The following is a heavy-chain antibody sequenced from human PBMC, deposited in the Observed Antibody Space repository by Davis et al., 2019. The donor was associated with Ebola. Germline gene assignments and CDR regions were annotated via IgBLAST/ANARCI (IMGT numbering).Heavy chain of an antibody. D-gene: IGHD2-21*02. CDR2: IHYLGNT. V-gene: IGHV4-59*12. J-gene: IGHJ4*02. Sequence: SETLSLTCTVSGGSINNYFWSWIRQPPGKGLEWIGNIHYLGNTNYNPSLKSRVTMSVDTSKNQFSLKLSSVTAADTAVYYCARVLSGDCCYFDYWGQGTLVTVSS. CDR3: ARVLSGDCCYFDY. CDR1: GGSINNYF.